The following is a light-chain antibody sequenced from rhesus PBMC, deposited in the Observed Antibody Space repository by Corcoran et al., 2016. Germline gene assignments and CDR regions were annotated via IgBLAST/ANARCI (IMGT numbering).Light chain of an antibody. V-gene: IGKV1-25*01. J-gene: IGKJ1*01. CDR1: QGISSY. CDR2: AAS. Sequence: DIQMTQSPSSLSASVGDRVTITCRASQGISSYLAWYQQKPGKAPQLLIYAASTLQRGVPSRFSGSGSGTEFTLPISSLQPEDFATYYCPQHNSYPRTFGQGTKVEIK. CDR3: PQHNSYPRT.